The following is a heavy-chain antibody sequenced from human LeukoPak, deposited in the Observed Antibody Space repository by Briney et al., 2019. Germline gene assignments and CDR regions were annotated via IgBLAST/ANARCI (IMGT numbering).Heavy chain of an antibody. CDR2: ISSSSSTI. Sequence: GGSLRLSCAASGFTFRSYNMNWVRQAPGKGLEWVSYISSSSSTIYYADSVKGRFTISRDNAKNSLYLQMNSLRAEDTAVYYCARRYFDWLLYNGGYYDYYYGMDVWGQGTTVTVSS. J-gene: IGHJ6*02. V-gene: IGHV3-48*01. CDR3: ARRYFDWLLYNGGYYDYYYGMDV. D-gene: IGHD3-9*01. CDR1: GFTFRSYN.